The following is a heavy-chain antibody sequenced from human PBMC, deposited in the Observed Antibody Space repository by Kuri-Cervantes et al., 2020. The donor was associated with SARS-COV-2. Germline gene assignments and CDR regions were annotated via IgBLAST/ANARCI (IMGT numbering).Heavy chain of an antibody. CDR3: ARRFHQYQLPHWYFDL. J-gene: IGHJ2*01. CDR1: GFTFSSYW. CDR2: IKQDGSEK. D-gene: IGHD2-2*01. Sequence: LSLTCAASGFTFSSYWMSCVRQAPGKGLEWVANIKQDGSEKYYVDSVKGRFTISRDNAKNSLYLQMNSLRAEDTAVYYCARRFHQYQLPHWYFDLWGRGTLVTVSS. V-gene: IGHV3-7*01.